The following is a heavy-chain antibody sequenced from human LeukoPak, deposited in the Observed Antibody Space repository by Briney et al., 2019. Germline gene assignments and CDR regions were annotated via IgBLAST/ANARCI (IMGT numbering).Heavy chain of an antibody. CDR2: IYYSGST. CDR1: GGSISSYY. CDR3: ARHSPRITMVRGVITD. V-gene: IGHV4-59*08. D-gene: IGHD3-10*01. Sequence: PSETLSLTCTVSGGSISSYYWSWIRQPPGKGLEWIGYIYYSGSTNYNPSLKSRVTISVDTSKNQFSLKLSSVSAADTAVYYCARHSPRITMVRGVITDGGQGTLVTVSS. J-gene: IGHJ4*02.